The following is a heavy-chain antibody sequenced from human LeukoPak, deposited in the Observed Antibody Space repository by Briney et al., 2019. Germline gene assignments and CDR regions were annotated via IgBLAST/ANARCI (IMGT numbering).Heavy chain of an antibody. Sequence: SETLSLTCTVSGGSISSYYWSWIRQPPGKGLEWIGYIYYSGSTNYNPSLKSRVTISVDTSKNQFSLKLSSVTAADTAVYYCARGTMVVTDFDYWGQGTPVTVSS. CDR1: GGSISSYY. V-gene: IGHV4-59*01. D-gene: IGHD4-23*01. CDR3: ARGTMVVTDFDY. CDR2: IYYSGST. J-gene: IGHJ4*02.